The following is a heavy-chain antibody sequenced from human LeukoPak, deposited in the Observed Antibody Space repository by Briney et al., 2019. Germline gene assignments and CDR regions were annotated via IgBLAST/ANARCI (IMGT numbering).Heavy chain of an antibody. Sequence: GGSLRLSCAASVFTFSSYAMSWVRQVPGKGLEWVSAISGSGGSIYYADSVKGRFTISRDNSKNTLYLQMNSLKAEDTAVYYCAKAISFGYYFDCWGQGTLVTVSS. J-gene: IGHJ4*02. CDR1: VFTFSSYA. CDR3: AKAISFGYYFDC. D-gene: IGHD3-3*01. CDR2: ISGSGGSI. V-gene: IGHV3-23*01.